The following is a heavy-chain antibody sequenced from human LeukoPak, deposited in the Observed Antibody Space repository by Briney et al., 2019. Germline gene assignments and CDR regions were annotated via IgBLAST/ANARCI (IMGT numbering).Heavy chain of an antibody. Sequence: PGGSLRLSCAASGFTFSSYSMNWVRQAPGKGLEWVSSISSSSSYIYYADSVKGRFTISRDNAKNSLYLQMNSLRAEDTAVYYCARDPLWGSGFDYWGQGTLVTVSS. CDR3: ARDPLWGSGFDY. CDR2: ISSSSSYI. D-gene: IGHD7-27*01. V-gene: IGHV3-21*01. CDR1: GFTFSSYS. J-gene: IGHJ4*02.